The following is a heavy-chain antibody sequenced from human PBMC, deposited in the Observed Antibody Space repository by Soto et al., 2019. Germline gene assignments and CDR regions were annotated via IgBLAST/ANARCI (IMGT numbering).Heavy chain of an antibody. CDR3: ASGPDDEGCFDS. CDR1: GGTFSNYA. Sequence: QVRLVQAGAEVKQPGSSVKVSCKASGGTFSNYAIGWVRQAPGQGLEWLGGIILPFGTPNYPQKCQGRVTISADESMTTAYMELTGLRSEDTAVYYCASGPDDEGCFDSWGRGTLVTVSS. J-gene: IGHJ4*02. D-gene: IGHD1-1*01. V-gene: IGHV1-69*12. CDR2: IILPFGTP.